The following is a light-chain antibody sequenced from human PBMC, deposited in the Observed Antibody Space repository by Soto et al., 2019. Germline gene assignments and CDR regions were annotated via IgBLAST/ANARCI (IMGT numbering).Light chain of an antibody. CDR1: QSISGY. CDR2: AAS. J-gene: IGKJ2*01. CDR3: QESHTSGT. Sequence: DIQMTQSPSSLSASVGDRVTITCRASQSISGYLSWYQQKPGKAPNLLIYAASSLQSGVPSRFSGRGSGSDFTLTISSLLPEDFATYFCQESHTSGTFGQGTKLEI. V-gene: IGKV1-39*01.